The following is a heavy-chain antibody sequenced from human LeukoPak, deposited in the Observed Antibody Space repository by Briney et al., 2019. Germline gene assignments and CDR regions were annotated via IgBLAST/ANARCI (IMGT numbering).Heavy chain of an antibody. CDR1: GFTFDDYA. Sequence: PGGSLRLSCAASGFTFDDYAMHWVRQVPGKGLEWVSGISWNSGSIGYADSVKGRFTISRDSAKNFLYLQMNSLRAEDMALYYCAKGVAGSWAGYYMDVWGKGTRVTVSS. D-gene: IGHD3-10*01. CDR2: ISWNSGSI. J-gene: IGHJ6*03. V-gene: IGHV3-9*03. CDR3: AKGVAGSWAGYYMDV.